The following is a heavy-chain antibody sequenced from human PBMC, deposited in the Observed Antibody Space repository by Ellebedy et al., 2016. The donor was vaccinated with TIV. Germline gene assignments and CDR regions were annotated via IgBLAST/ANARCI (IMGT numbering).Heavy chain of an antibody. CDR1: GGSITPYF. V-gene: IGHV4-59*13. CDR2: IFYTGTT. Sequence: SETLSLXXTVSGGSITPYFWSWIRQPPGKGLEYIGYIFYTGTTNYNPSLRSRVTISVDTPKNQFSLQLTSVTAADTAVYYCTRDGAWSGAAGLSDFWGQGALVTVSS. D-gene: IGHD3-3*01. CDR3: TRDGAWSGAAGLSDF. J-gene: IGHJ4*02.